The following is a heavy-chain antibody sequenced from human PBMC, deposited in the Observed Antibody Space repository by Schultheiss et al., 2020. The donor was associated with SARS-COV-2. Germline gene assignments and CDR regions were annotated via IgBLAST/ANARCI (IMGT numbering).Heavy chain of an antibody. V-gene: IGHV3-23*01. Sequence: GESLKISCAASGFTFSSYAMSWVRQAPGKGLEWVSAISGSGGSTYYADSVKGRFTISRENAKNSLYLQMNSLRAEDTAVYYCARFPRSGYDLDYWGQGTLVTVSS. CDR3: ARFPRSGYDLDY. CDR1: GFTFSSYA. CDR2: ISGSGGST. D-gene: IGHD5-12*01. J-gene: IGHJ4*02.